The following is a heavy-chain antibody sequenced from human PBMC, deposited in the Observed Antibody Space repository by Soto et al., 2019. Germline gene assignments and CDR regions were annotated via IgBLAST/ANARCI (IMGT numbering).Heavy chain of an antibody. Sequence: ASVKVSCKASGGTFSSYTISWVRQAPGQGLEWMGRVIPILGIANYAQKFQGRVTITADKSTSTAYMELSSLRSEDTAVYYCARDRKLELRDYWGQGTLVTVS. CDR3: ARDRKLELRDY. CDR1: GGTFSSYT. D-gene: IGHD1-7*01. J-gene: IGHJ4*02. V-gene: IGHV1-69*04. CDR2: VIPILGIA.